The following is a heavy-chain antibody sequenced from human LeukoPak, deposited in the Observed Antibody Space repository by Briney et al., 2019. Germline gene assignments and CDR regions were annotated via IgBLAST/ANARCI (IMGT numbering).Heavy chain of an antibody. CDR3: ARGPSGYHNT. J-gene: IGHJ4*02. CDR1: GFTFDDYA. Sequence: GGSLRLSCAASGFTFDDYAMHWVRQAPGKGLEWVSLITWDGGSTYYADSVKGRFTISRDNSKNTLYLQMNSLRAEDTAVYYCARGPSGYHNTGGQGTLVTVSS. CDR2: ITWDGGST. D-gene: IGHD5-12*01. V-gene: IGHV3-43D*03.